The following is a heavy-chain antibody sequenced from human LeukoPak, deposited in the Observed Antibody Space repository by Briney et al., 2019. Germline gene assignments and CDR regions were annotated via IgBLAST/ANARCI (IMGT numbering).Heavy chain of an antibody. Sequence: GRSLRLSCAASGFTFSSYGMHWVRQAPGKGLEWVAVIWYDGSNKYYADSVKGRFTISRDNSKNTLYLQMNSLRAEDTAVYYCARDSRDTAMVSPDYWGQGTLVTVSS. D-gene: IGHD5-18*01. CDR3: ARDSRDTAMVSPDY. CDR2: IWYDGSNK. J-gene: IGHJ4*02. CDR1: GFTFSSYG. V-gene: IGHV3-33*01.